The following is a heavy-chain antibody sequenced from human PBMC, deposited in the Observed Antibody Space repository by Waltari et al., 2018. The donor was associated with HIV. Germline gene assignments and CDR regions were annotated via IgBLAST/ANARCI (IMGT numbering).Heavy chain of an antibody. J-gene: IGHJ4*02. CDR2: ISGSGGST. V-gene: IGHV3-23*01. CDR1: GFTFSSSA. Sequence: EVQLLESGGGLVQPGGSLRLSCAASGFTFSSSAMSWVRQAPGKGLEWVSAISGSGGSTYYAESVKGRFTISRDKSKNTLYLQMNSLRAEDTAVYYCAKGGTTVTSPFGYWGQGTLVTVSS. D-gene: IGHD4-17*01. CDR3: AKGGTTVTSPFGY.